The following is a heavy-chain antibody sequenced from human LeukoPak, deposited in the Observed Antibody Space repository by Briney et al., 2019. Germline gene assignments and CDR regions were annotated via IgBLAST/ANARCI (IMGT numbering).Heavy chain of an antibody. CDR2: ISGSGGST. CDR1: GFTFSSYA. CDR3: AKWLVGRYFQH. D-gene: IGHD6-19*01. V-gene: IGHV3-23*01. Sequence: GGSLRLSCVASGFTFSSYAMSWVRQAPGKGLEWVSAISGSGGSTYYADSVKGRFTISRDNSKNTLYLQMNSLRAEDTAVYYCAKWLVGRYFQHWGQGTLVTVSS. J-gene: IGHJ1*01.